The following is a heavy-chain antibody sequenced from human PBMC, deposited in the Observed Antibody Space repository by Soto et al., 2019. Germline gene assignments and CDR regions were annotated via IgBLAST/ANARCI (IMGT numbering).Heavy chain of an antibody. CDR1: GGTFSSYA. CDR2: IIPIFGPA. D-gene: IGHD3-22*01. Sequence: SVKVCCKASGGTFSSYAISWVRQAPGQGLEWIGGIIPIFGPANYAQKLQGRVTITADESTSTAYMELSSLRSEDTAVYYCARDPSVHYYDSSGYDYYYYYGMDVWGQGTTVTVSS. V-gene: IGHV1-69*13. J-gene: IGHJ6*02. CDR3: ARDPSVHYYDSSGYDYYYYYGMDV.